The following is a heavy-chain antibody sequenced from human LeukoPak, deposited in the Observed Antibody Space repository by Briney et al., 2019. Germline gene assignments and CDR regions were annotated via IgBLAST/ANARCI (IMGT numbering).Heavy chain of an antibody. J-gene: IGHJ4*02. CDR2: ITSRGEST. CDR3: ARDRPNYYGSDGHYYRRDGDY. Sequence: GGSLRPSCAASGFTFSIYAMSWVRQAPGKGLQWVSSITSRGESTWYVDSVKGLFTITRDNSENTLYLQMHSLRAEDTAVYYCARDRPNYYGSDGHYYRRDGDYWGRGTLVSVSS. D-gene: IGHD3-22*01. CDR1: GFTFSIYA. V-gene: IGHV3-23*01.